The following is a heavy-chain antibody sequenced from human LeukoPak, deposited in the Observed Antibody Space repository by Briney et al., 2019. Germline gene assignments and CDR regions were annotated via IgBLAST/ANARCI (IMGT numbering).Heavy chain of an antibody. CDR2: FDPEDGET. V-gene: IGHV1-24*01. CDR1: GYTLTELS. Sequence: ASVKVSCKVSGYTLTELSMQWVRQAPGKGLEWRGGFDPEDGETIYAQKFQGRVTMTEDTSTDTAYMELSSLRSEDTAVYYCATVSDRYSSGWYDGFDYWGQGTLVTASS. CDR3: ATVSDRYSSGWYDGFDY. D-gene: IGHD6-19*01. J-gene: IGHJ4*02.